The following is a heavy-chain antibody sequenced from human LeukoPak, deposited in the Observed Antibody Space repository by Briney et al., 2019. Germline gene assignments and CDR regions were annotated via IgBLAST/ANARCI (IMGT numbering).Heavy chain of an antibody. Sequence: PGGSLRLSCAASGFTFSSYGMHWVHQAPGKGLEWVAVIWYDGSNKYYADSVKGRFTISRDNSKNTLYLQMNSLRAEDTAVYYCARDFGCSGGSCYSFCCYWGQGTLVTVSS. D-gene: IGHD2-15*01. J-gene: IGHJ4*02. CDR3: ARDFGCSGGSCYSFCCY. V-gene: IGHV3-33*01. CDR1: GFTFSSYG. CDR2: IWYDGSNK.